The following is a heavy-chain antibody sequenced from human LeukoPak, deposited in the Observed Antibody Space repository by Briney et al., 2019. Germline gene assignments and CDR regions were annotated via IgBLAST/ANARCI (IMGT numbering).Heavy chain of an antibody. CDR2: IYTTGAT. Sequence: SETLSLTRTVSSGSTTSYYCGWVRHPPGKGLEWIGRIYTTGATPSNPSLKSRVTLSIDTSTNPFSLNMRSMTAPRTAVSFSGRQGYAASHYFLDFWSQGTLVAVS. J-gene: IGHJ4*02. D-gene: IGHD2-2*01. CDR3: GRQGYAASHYFLDF. CDR1: SGSTTSYY. V-gene: IGHV4-4*07.